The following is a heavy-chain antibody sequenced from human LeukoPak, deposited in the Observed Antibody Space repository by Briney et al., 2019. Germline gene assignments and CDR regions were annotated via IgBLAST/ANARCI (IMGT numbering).Heavy chain of an antibody. Sequence: GGSLRLSCAASGFTFSSYEMNWVRQAPGKGLEWVSYISSSGSTIYYADSVKGRFTISRDNAKNSLYLRLNSLTAEDTAVYYCARVGKSYGAFDYWGQGTLVTVSS. V-gene: IGHV3-48*03. CDR2: ISSSGSTI. CDR3: ARVGKSYGAFDY. D-gene: IGHD3-10*01. J-gene: IGHJ4*02. CDR1: GFTFSSYE.